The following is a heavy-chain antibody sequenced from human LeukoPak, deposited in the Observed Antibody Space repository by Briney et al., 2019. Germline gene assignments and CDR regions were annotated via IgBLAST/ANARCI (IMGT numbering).Heavy chain of an antibody. CDR2: ISSSSSYI. CDR3: ARYIGSYYWYFDL. CDR1: GFTFSSYS. Sequence: GGSLRLSCAASGFTFSSYSMNWVRQAPGKGLEWVSSISSSSSYIYYADSVKGRFTISRDNAKNSLYLQMNSLRAEDTAVYYCARYIGSYYWYFDLWAVAPWSLSPQ. V-gene: IGHV3-21*01. D-gene: IGHD1-26*01. J-gene: IGHJ2*01.